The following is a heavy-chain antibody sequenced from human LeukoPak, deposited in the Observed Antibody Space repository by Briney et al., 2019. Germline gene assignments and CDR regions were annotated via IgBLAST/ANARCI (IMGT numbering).Heavy chain of an antibody. D-gene: IGHD5-18*01. CDR3: ARVLTANDAFDI. J-gene: IGHJ3*02. Sequence: ASVKVSCKASGYTFTSYGISWVRLAPGQGLEWMGWISAYNGNTNYAQKLQGRVTMTTDTSTSTAYMELRSLRSDDTAVYYCARVLTANDAFDIWGQGTMVTVSS. CDR1: GYTFTSYG. V-gene: IGHV1-18*01. CDR2: ISAYNGNT.